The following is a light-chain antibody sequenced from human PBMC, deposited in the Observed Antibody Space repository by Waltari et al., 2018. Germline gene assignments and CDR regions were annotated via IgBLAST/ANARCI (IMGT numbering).Light chain of an antibody. Sequence: EIVMTQSPATLSVSPGERATLSCRASQSVSSNLAWYQQKPGQAPRLLIHGASTSATGIPARFSVSGSGTELTLTISSMQSEDFAAYYCQQYNNWPAWTCGQGTKVEIK. J-gene: IGKJ1*01. CDR1: QSVSSN. CDR2: GAS. V-gene: IGKV3-15*01. CDR3: QQYNNWPAWT.